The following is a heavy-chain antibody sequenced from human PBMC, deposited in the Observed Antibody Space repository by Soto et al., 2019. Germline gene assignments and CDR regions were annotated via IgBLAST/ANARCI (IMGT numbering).Heavy chain of an antibody. CDR3: ARAAEARITIFGVVLPRYYYYYGIDV. D-gene: IGHD3-3*01. CDR1: GYTFTSYG. Sequence: ASVKVSCKASGYTFTSYGISWVRQAPGQGLEWMGWISAYNGNTNYAQKLQGRVTMTTDTSTSTAYMELRSLRSDDTGVYYCARAAEARITIFGVVLPRYYYYYGIDVWGEGTTVTSPQ. V-gene: IGHV1-18*01. CDR2: ISAYNGNT. J-gene: IGHJ6*04.